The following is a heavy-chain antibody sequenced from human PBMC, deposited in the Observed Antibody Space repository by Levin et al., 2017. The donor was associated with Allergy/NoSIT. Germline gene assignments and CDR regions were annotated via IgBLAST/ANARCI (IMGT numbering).Heavy chain of an antibody. J-gene: IGHJ1*01. D-gene: IGHD6-19*01. CDR2: IYTSGST. V-gene: IGHV4-4*07. CDR1: GGSISSYY. Sequence: KAGGSLRLSCTVSGGSISSYYWSWIRQPAGKGLEWIGRIYTSGSTNYNPSLKSRVTMSVDTSKNQFSLKLSSVTAADTAVYYCASSYSSGWYEYFQHWGQGTLVTVSS. CDR3: ASSYSSGWYEYFQH.